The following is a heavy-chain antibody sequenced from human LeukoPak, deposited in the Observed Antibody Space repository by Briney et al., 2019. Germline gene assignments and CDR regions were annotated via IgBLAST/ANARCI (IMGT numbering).Heavy chain of an antibody. Sequence: PGGSLRLSCAASGFTFDTYAMTWVRQAPGQGLEWVSGVSVSGYTTYYADSVKGRIIISRDNSKNTLFLQMNSLRAEDTAVYYCAKVGQWRPRKLDHWGQGTLVIVSS. V-gene: IGHV3-23*01. CDR1: GFTFDTYA. J-gene: IGHJ4*02. D-gene: IGHD6-19*01. CDR3: AKVGQWRPRKLDH. CDR2: VSVSGYTT.